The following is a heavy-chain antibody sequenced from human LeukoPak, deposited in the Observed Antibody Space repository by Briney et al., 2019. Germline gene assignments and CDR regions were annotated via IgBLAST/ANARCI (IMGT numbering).Heavy chain of an antibody. CDR1: GFTFDDYS. J-gene: IGHJ5*02. D-gene: IGHD1-26*01. V-gene: IGHV3-74*01. CDR3: ARGVGGDSRFDP. Sequence: PGGSLRLSCAASGFTFDDYSMHWVRQAPGKGLVWVSRINSDGSSTRYADSVKGRFTISRDNAKDTLYLQMNSLRAEDTAAYYCARGVGGDSRFDPWGQGTLVTVSS. CDR2: INSDGSST.